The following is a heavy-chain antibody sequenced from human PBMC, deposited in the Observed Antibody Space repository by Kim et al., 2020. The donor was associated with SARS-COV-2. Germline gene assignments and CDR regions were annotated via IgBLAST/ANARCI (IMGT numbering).Heavy chain of an antibody. V-gene: IGHV1-46*01. CDR3: ARASCCDFWSGYCDY. CDR1: GYTFTSYY. D-gene: IGHD3-3*01. CDR2: INPSGGST. Sequence: ASVKVSCKASGYTFTSYYMHWVRQAPGQGLEWMGIINPSGGSTSYAQKFQGRVTMTRDTSTSTVYMELSSLRSEDTAVYYCARASCCDFWSGYCDYWGQGTLVTVSS. J-gene: IGHJ4*02.